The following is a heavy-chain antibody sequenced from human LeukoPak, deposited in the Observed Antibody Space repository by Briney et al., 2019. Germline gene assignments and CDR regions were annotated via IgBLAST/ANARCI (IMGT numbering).Heavy chain of an antibody. CDR3: ARDSVPLRYFDWLSPFDY. J-gene: IGHJ4*02. Sequence: GASVKVSCKASGYTFTSYGISWVRQAPGQGLEWMGWISAYNGNTNYAQKLQGRVTMTTDTSTSTAYMELRSLRSDDTAVYYCARDSVPLRYFDWLSPFDYWGQGTLVTVSS. CDR1: GYTFTSYG. V-gene: IGHV1-18*01. CDR2: ISAYNGNT. D-gene: IGHD3-9*01.